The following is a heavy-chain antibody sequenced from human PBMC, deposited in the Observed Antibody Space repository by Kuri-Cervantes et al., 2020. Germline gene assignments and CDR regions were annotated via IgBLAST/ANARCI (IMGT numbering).Heavy chain of an antibody. V-gene: IGHV1-18*01. CDR2: INSYNGNT. CDR3: ASHRGASSPFDY. J-gene: IGHJ4*02. CDR1: GYTFTSSG. D-gene: IGHD6-13*01. Sequence: ASVKVSCKASGYTFTSSGITWVRQAPGQGLEWMAWINSYNGNTNYAQKVQGRVTMTRDTSTSTVYMELSGLRSEDTAVYYCASHRGASSPFDYWGQGTLVTVSS.